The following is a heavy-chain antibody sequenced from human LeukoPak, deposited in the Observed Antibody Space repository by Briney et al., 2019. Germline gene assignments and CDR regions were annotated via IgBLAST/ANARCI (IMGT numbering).Heavy chain of an antibody. J-gene: IGHJ6*03. V-gene: IGHV4-59*01. CDR2: IYYSGST. D-gene: IGHD3-9*01. CDR3: ARAPTRYFDPYSYYYYYMDV. CDR1: GGSISSYY. Sequence: SETLSLTCTVSGGSISSYYWTWIRQPPGKGLEWIGYIYYSGSTNYNPSLRSRVTISIDTSKNQFSLNLSSVTAADTAVYYCARAPTRYFDPYSYYYYYMDVWGKGTTVTISS.